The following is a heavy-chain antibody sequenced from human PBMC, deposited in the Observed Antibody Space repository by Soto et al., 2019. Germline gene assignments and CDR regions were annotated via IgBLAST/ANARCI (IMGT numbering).Heavy chain of an antibody. Sequence: ASVKVSCKASGYTFTSYGISWLRQAPGQGLEWMGWISAHNGNTNYAQKLQGRVTVTTDTSTSTAYMELRSLRSDDTAVYYCARVRDFWSGHPFDYWGQGTLVTVPQ. V-gene: IGHV1-18*01. D-gene: IGHD3-3*01. CDR2: ISAHNGNT. CDR1: GYTFTSYG. CDR3: ARVRDFWSGHPFDY. J-gene: IGHJ4*02.